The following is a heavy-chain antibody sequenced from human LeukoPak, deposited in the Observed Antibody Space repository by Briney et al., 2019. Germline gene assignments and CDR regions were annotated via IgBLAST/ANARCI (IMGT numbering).Heavy chain of an antibody. J-gene: IGHJ4*02. Sequence: SETLSLTCTVSGGSISSYYWSWIRQPPGKGLEWIGYIYYSGSTNYNPSLKSRVTISVDTSKNQFSLKLSSVTAADTAVYYCARHGGYSSGWYGGKGFDYWGQGTLVTVSS. D-gene: IGHD6-19*01. CDR2: IYYSGST. CDR3: ARHGGYSSGWYGGKGFDY. V-gene: IGHV4-59*08. CDR1: GGSISSYY.